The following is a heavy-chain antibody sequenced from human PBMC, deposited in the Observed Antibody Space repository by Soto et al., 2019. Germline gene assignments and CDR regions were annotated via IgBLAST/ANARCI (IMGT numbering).Heavy chain of an antibody. V-gene: IGHV4-34*01. D-gene: IGHD3-10*01. CDR3: ARGRLKPTYYGSGSYRWFDP. CDR1: GGSFSGYY. Sequence: QVQLQQWGAGLLKPSETLSLTCAVYGGSFSGYYWSWIRQPPGKGLEWIGEINHSGSTNYNPSLKSRVTISVDTSKNQFSLKLSSVTAADTAVYYCARGRLKPTYYGSGSYRWFDPWGQGTLVTVSS. J-gene: IGHJ5*02. CDR2: INHSGST.